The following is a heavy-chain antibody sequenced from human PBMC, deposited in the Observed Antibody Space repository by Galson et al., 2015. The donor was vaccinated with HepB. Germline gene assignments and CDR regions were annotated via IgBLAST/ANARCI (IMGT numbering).Heavy chain of an antibody. V-gene: IGHV1-58*02. D-gene: IGHD6-6*01. CDR3: ARHGGRGPIAARSSFDY. J-gene: IGHJ4*02. CDR2: IVVGSGNT. CDR1: GFTFTSSA. Sequence: SVKVSCKASGFTFTSSAMQWVRQARGQRLEWIGWIVVGSGNTNYAQKFQERVTITRDMSTSTAYMELSSLRSEDTAVYYCARHGGRGPIAARSSFDYWGQGTLVTVSS.